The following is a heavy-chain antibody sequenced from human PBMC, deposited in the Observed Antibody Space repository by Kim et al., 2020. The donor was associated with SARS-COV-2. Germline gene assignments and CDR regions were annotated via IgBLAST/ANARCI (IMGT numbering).Heavy chain of an antibody. CDR3: ARETIGNWNGCFDP. Sequence: SETLSLTCTVSGGSISSSSYYWGWIRQPPGKGLEWIGSIYYSGSTYYNPSLKSRVTISVDTSKNQFSLKLSSVTAADTAVYYCARETIGNWNGCFDPWGQGTLVTVSS. D-gene: IGHD1-1*01. J-gene: IGHJ5*02. CDR1: GGSISSSSYY. V-gene: IGHV4-39*02. CDR2: IYYSGST.